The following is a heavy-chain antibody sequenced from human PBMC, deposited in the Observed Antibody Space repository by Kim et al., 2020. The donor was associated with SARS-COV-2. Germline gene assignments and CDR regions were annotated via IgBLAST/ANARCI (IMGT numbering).Heavy chain of an antibody. J-gene: IGHJ1*01. CDR2: IRGKGNIYAT. CDR3: TGYYGDSPLPYFQH. Sequence: GGSLRLSCAASGFTFSGSALHWVRQASGRGLEWVGRIRGKGNIYATAYTASVKGRFTISRDDSKNTAYLQMNRLKTEDTAVYYCTGYYGDSPLPYFQHWGQGTLVTVSS. V-gene: IGHV3-73*01. D-gene: IGHD4-17*01. CDR1: GFTFSGSA.